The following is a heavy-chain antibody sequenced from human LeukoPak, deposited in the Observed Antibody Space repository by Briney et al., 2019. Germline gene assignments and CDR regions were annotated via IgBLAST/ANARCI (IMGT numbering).Heavy chain of an antibody. CDR1: GGSISSGSYY. J-gene: IGHJ4*02. CDR3: ARGDSAYYDFWSGYFDY. Sequence: SQTLSLTCTVSGGSISSGSYYWSWIRQPAGKGLEWIGRIYTSESTNYNPSLKSRVTISVDTSKNQFSLKLSSVTAADTAVYYCARGDSAYYDFWSGYFDYWGQGTLVTVSS. V-gene: IGHV4-61*02. D-gene: IGHD3-3*01. CDR2: IYTSEST.